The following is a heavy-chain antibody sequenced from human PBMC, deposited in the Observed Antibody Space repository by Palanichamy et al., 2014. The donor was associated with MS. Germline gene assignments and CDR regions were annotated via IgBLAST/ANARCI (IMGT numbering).Heavy chain of an antibody. D-gene: IGHD5-18*01. V-gene: IGHV3-23*01. Sequence: EVQVLESGGGLVQPGGSLRLSCAASGLTFSSYAMSWVRQAPGKGLEWVSGISGSGGSTYYANSVKGRLTISRDNSKNMLYLQMNSLRAEDTAVYYCAKCISYTYATPVDSWGQGTLVTVSS. CDR3: AKCISYTYATPVDS. J-gene: IGHJ4*02. CDR2: ISGSGGST. CDR1: GLTFSSYA.